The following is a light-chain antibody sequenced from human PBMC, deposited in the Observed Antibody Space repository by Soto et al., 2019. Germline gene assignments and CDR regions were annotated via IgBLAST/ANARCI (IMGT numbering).Light chain of an antibody. J-gene: IGKJ1*01. Sequence: DIQMTQSPSTLSASVGDRVTITCRASQSVSSWLAWYQQKPGKAPKLLIYTASNLDSGVPSRFSGSGSGTEFTLTNSSLQPDDFATYYCQQFSSYSRTFGQGTKV. V-gene: IGKV1-5*01. CDR3: QQFSSYSRT. CDR1: QSVSSW. CDR2: TAS.